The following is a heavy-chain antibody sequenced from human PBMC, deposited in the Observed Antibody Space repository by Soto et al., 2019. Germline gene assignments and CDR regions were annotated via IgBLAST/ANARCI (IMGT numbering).Heavy chain of an antibody. J-gene: IGHJ4*02. D-gene: IGHD3-9*01. Sequence: PSETLSLTCAVSGDSINSTDWWNWVRQSPGKGLEWIGEIYHGGNIYYNPSLKSRVTISMDKSKNQFSLKLSSVTAAGTAVYYCARGRGKTVILTGYSALDYWGQGTLVTVSS. CDR3: ARGRGKTVILTGYSALDY. CDR2: IYHGGNI. V-gene: IGHV4-4*02. CDR1: GDSINSTDW.